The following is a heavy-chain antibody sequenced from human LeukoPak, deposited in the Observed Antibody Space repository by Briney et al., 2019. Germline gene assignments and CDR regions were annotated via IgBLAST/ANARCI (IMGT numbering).Heavy chain of an antibody. CDR1: GYTLTELS. CDR3: ARLAGYNSGQKYFDY. Sequence: ASVKVSCKVSGYTLTELSMHWVRQAPGKGLEWMGGFDPEDGETIYAQKFQGRVTMTEDTSTDTAYMELSSLKASDTAMYYCARLAGYNSGQKYFDYWGQGTLVTVSS. CDR2: FDPEDGET. V-gene: IGHV1-24*01. D-gene: IGHD5-18*01. J-gene: IGHJ4*02.